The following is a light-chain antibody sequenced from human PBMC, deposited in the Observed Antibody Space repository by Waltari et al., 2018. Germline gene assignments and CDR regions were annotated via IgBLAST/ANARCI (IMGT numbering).Light chain of an antibody. CDR3: SSYTRSSTYV. V-gene: IGLV2-14*03. Sequence: QPALTQPAPVSWSPGQSITISCTGTSNDVGGYNYVPWYQQHPGKAPQLMVYDVIKRPSGVSGRFSGSKSGNTASLTISGLQAEDEADYFCSSYTRSSTYVFGTGTKVTVL. CDR1: SNDVGGYNY. CDR2: DVI. J-gene: IGLJ1*01.